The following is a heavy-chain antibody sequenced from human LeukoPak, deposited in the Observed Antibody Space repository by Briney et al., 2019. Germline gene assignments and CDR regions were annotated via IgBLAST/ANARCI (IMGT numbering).Heavy chain of an antibody. J-gene: IGHJ3*02. CDR2: ISYDGSNK. Sequence: GGSLRLSCAASGFTFSSYAMHWVRQAPGKGLEWVAVISYDGSNKYYTDSVKGRFTISRDNSKNTLYLQMNSLRAEDTAVYYCAEMGALDIWGQGTMVTVSS. CDR1: GFTFSSYA. CDR3: AEMGALDI. V-gene: IGHV3-30-3*01. D-gene: IGHD5-24*01.